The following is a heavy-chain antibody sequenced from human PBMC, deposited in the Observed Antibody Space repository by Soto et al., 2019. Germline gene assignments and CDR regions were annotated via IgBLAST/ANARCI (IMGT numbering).Heavy chain of an antibody. CDR2: IGAYNGNT. CDR1: GYTFTSYG. J-gene: IGHJ2*01. Sequence: SVKVSCKASGYTFTSYGISWVRQAPGQGLEWMGWIGAYNGNTNYAQKLQGRVTMTTDTSTSTAYMEMRSLRSDGTAVYYCARDVYRGYETAGGWYFDLWGRGTLVTVSS. D-gene: IGHD5-12*01. V-gene: IGHV1-18*01. CDR3: ARDVYRGYETAGGWYFDL.